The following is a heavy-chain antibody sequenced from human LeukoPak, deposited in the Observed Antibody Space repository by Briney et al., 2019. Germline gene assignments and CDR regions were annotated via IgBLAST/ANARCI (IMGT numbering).Heavy chain of an antibody. CDR2: IRYDGSNK. J-gene: IGHJ6*03. CDR1: GFTFSSYG. Sequence: GGSLRLSCAASGFTFSSYGMHWVRQAPGKGLEWVAFIRYDGSNKYYADSVKGRFTISRDNSKNTLYLQMNSLRAEDTAVYYCANPMVRGVIRYMDVWGKGTTVTVSS. D-gene: IGHD3-10*01. V-gene: IGHV3-30*02. CDR3: ANPMVRGVIRYMDV.